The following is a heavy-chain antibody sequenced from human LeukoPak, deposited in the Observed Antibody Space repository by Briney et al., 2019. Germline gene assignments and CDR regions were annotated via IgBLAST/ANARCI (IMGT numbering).Heavy chain of an antibody. CDR3: AREGGETAIDY. Sequence: SETLSLTCTVSGGSISSGGYYWSWIRQHSGKGLEWIGYIYYSGSTYYNPSLKSRVTISVDTSKNQFSLKLSSVTAADTAVYYCAREGGETAIDYWGQGTLVTVSS. V-gene: IGHV4-31*03. D-gene: IGHD1-1*01. CDR1: GGSISSGGYY. CDR2: IYYSGST. J-gene: IGHJ4*02.